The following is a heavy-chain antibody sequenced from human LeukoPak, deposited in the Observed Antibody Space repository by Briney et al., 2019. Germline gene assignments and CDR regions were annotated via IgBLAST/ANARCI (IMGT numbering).Heavy chain of an antibody. CDR3: AKDVRGGIAVASDY. CDR2: ISGSGGST. Sequence: GGSLRLSCAASGFTFSSYAMSWVRQAPGKGLGWVSAISGSGGSTYYADSVKGRFTISRDNSKNTLYLQMNSLRAEDTAVYYCAKDVRGGIAVASDYWGQGTLVTVSS. D-gene: IGHD6-19*01. V-gene: IGHV3-23*01. CDR1: GFTFSSYA. J-gene: IGHJ4*02.